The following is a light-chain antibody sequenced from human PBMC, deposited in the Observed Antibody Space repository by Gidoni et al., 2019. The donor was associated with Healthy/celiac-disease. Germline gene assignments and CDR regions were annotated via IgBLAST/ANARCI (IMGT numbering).Light chain of an antibody. CDR2: WSS. V-gene: IGKV4-1*01. J-gene: IGKJ5*01. Sequence: IVMTQSPYSLAVSLGGRATINCRSSQSVLYRSNSKNALDWYQPNPGQPPKLLVYWSSTRESRVPVRFSGSGSGTDFTLTSSSLQAEDVAVYYCQQYYATPITFGQGTRLEIK. CDR1: QSVLYRSNSKNA. CDR3: QQYYATPIT.